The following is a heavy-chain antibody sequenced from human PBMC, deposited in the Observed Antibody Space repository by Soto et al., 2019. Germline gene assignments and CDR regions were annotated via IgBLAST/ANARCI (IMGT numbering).Heavy chain of an antibody. CDR1: GGSISSGGYS. V-gene: IGHV4-30-2*01. Sequence: QLQLQESGSGLVKPSQILSLTCAVSGGSISSGGYSWNWIRQPPGKGLEWIGDINHSGTTYYNPSLQSRVTISADRSNSPCSLKLSSVTAADTAVYYCARTLQWSEDAFDVWGQGTVVTVSS. D-gene: IGHD2-15*01. CDR3: ARTLQWSEDAFDV. CDR2: INHSGTT. J-gene: IGHJ3*01.